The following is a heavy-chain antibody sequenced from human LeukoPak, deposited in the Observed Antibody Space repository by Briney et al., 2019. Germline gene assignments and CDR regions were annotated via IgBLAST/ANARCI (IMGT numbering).Heavy chain of an antibody. Sequence: KPSETLSLTCTVSGGSISSYYWSWIRQPAGKGLEWIGRIYTSGSTNYNPSLKSRVTMSVDTSKNQFSLKLSSVTAADTAVYYCARHTVTTAGHWFDPWGQGTLVTVSS. CDR2: IYTSGST. V-gene: IGHV4-4*07. J-gene: IGHJ5*02. D-gene: IGHD4-17*01. CDR1: GGSISSYY. CDR3: ARHTVTTAGHWFDP.